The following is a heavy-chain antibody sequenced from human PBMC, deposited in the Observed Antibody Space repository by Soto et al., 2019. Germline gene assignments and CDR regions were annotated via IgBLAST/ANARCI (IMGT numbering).Heavy chain of an antibody. CDR1: RFVFNSYA. Sequence: GESLKISCVGSRFVFNSYAVNWVRQAPGKGLEWVSFISSDGDYKYYGDSVKGRFTISRDKSRTTVYLQMNRPRAEDTGVYYCAKGRDDITSGMDVWGQGTTVTVSS. CDR2: ISSDGDYK. J-gene: IGHJ6*02. V-gene: IGHV3-30*18. CDR3: AKGRDDITSGMDV.